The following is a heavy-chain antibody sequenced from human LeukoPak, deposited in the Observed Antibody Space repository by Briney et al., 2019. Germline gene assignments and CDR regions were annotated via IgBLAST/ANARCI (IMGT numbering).Heavy chain of an antibody. CDR3: ARAFFYYDSDANEY. D-gene: IGHD3-22*01. Sequence: GRSLRLSCAASGFTFDDYAMHWVRQAPGKGLEWVSGISWNSGSIGYADSVKGRFTISRDNAKNSLYLQMNSLRAEDTAVYYCARAFFYYDSDANEYWGQGTLVTVPS. CDR2: ISWNSGSI. CDR1: GFTFDDYA. V-gene: IGHV3-9*01. J-gene: IGHJ4*02.